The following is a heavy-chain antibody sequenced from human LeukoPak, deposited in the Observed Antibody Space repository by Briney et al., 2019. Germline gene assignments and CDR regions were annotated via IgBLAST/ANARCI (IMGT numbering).Heavy chain of an antibody. D-gene: IGHD6-13*01. Sequence: SETLSLTCAVSGVSISSGGYSWSWIRQPPGKGLEWIGYIYHSGSTYYNPSLKSRVTISVDRSKNQFSLKLSSVTAADTAVYYCARAPGKYRAAADIWGQGTMVTVSS. CDR3: ARAPGKYRAAADI. J-gene: IGHJ3*02. CDR1: GVSISSGGYS. V-gene: IGHV4-30-2*01. CDR2: IYHSGST.